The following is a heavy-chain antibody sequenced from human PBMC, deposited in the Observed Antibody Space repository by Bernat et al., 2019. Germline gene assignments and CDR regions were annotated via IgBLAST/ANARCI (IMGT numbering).Heavy chain of an antibody. V-gene: IGHV3-33*08. CDR2: IWYDGSNK. Sequence: VQLVESGGGLVKPGGSLRLSCAASGFTFSSYSMNWVRQAPGKGLEWVAVIWYDGSNKYYADSVKGRFTISRDNSKNTLYLQMNSLRAEDTAVYYCARDQEKYYYDSSGYSGYYYGMDVWGQGTTVTVSS. D-gene: IGHD3-22*01. CDR3: ARDQEKYYYDSSGYSGYYYGMDV. CDR1: GFTFSSYS. J-gene: IGHJ6*02.